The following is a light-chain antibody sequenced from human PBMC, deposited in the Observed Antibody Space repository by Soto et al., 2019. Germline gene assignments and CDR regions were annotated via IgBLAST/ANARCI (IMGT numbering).Light chain of an antibody. V-gene: IGLV2-14*03. CDR1: SSDIGDSNY. CDR3: SSFRSSSTSYV. Sequence: QSALTHPASVSGSPGQSITISCTGTSSDIGDSNYVSWYQQHPGKAPKLVIYDVSNRPSGVSNRFSGSKSANTASLTISGLQAEDEADYYCSSFRSSSTSYVFGTGTKLTVL. J-gene: IGLJ1*01. CDR2: DVS.